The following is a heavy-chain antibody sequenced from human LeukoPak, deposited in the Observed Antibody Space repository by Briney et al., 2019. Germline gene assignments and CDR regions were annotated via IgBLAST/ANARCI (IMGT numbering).Heavy chain of an antibody. CDR3: GRPLQRGSWTQRALDY. CDR1: GGTFSSYA. CDR2: IIPIFGTA. Sequence: SVNVSCKASGGTFSSYAISWVRQAPGQGLEWMGGIIPIFGTANYAQKFQGRVTMTRNNSISTAYMELTSLRSEDTAVYYCGRPLQRGSWTQRALDYWGQGTLVTVSS. V-gene: IGHV1-69*05. J-gene: IGHJ4*02. D-gene: IGHD3-10*01.